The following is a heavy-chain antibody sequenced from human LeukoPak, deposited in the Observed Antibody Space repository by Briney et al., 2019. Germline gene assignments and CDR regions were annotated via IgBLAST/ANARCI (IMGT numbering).Heavy chain of an antibody. CDR2: MNPNVGGA. CDR3: ARGVFGESLES. CDR1: GYTFTSYG. D-gene: IGHD3-10*02. Sequence: ASVKVSCKASGYTFTSYGISWVRQAPGQGLEWMGWMNPNVGGANFPQKFQGRVTVTSGPAISAAYMELRRLRSDDTAVYYCARGVFGESLESWGQGTLVTVSS. V-gene: IGHV1-2*02. J-gene: IGHJ4*02.